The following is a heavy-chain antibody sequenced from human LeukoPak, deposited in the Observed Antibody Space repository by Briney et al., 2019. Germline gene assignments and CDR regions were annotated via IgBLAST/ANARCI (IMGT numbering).Heavy chain of an antibody. CDR1: GFTFSSYG. V-gene: IGHV3-30*02. CDR2: IRYDGSNK. D-gene: IGHD2-2*01. J-gene: IGHJ4*02. Sequence: GGSLRLSCAASGFTFSSYGMHWVRQAPGKGLEWEAFIRYDGSNKYYADSVKGRFTISRDNSKNTLYLQMNSLRAEDTAVYYCAKVKDIVVVPAATYFDYWGQGTLVTVSS. CDR3: AKVKDIVVVPAATYFDY.